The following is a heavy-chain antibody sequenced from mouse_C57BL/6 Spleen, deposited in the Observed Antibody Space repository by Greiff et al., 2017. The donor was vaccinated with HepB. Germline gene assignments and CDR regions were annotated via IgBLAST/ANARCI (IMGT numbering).Heavy chain of an antibody. CDR1: GFNIKDDY. J-gene: IGHJ2*01. V-gene: IGHV14-4*01. CDR2: IDPENGDT. CDR3: TTKTVVAPY. Sequence: EVQLQESGAELVRPGASVKLSCTASGFNIKDDYMHWVKQRPEQGLEWIGWIDPENGDTEYASKFQGKATITADTSSNTAYLQLSSLTSEDTAVYYCTTKTVVAPYWGQGTTLTVSS. D-gene: IGHD1-1*01.